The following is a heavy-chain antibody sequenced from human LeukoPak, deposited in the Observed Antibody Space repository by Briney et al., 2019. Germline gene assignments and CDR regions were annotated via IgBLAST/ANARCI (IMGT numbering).Heavy chain of an antibody. Sequence: GGSLRLSCTASGFAFSIYSMNWVRQAPGKGLEWVSYIGTSIMTVYYADSVKGRFTISRDNSKNTLDLQMTGLRAEDTAVYYCARERGRGRDSPWFDYWGQGTLVTVSS. CDR1: GFAFSIYS. CDR3: ARERGRGRDSPWFDY. V-gene: IGHV3-48*01. J-gene: IGHJ4*02. CDR2: IGTSIMTV. D-gene: IGHD1-26*01.